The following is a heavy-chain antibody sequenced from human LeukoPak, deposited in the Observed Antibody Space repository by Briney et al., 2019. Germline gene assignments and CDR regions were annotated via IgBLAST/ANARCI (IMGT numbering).Heavy chain of an antibody. D-gene: IGHD2-2*01. V-gene: IGHV4-34*01. J-gene: IGHJ5*02. CDR3: ARSDCSSTSCFPNWFDP. CDR2: XNHSGST. CDR1: GXXXXGYX. Sequence: SETLSLTCAVYGXXXXGYXXSXXRQPXXXXXXXXXXXNHSGSTNYNPSLKSRVTISVDTSKNQFSLKLSSVTAADTAVYYCARSDCSSTSCFPNWFDPRGQGTLVTVSS.